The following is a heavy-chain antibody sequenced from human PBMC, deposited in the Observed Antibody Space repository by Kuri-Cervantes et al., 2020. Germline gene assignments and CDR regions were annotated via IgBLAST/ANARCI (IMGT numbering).Heavy chain of an antibody. CDR2: IYHSGST. V-gene: IGHV4-38-2*01. CDR1: GYSISSGYY. J-gene: IGHJ3*02. CDR3: ARGELNSRRAFDI. Sequence: GSLRLSCAVSGYSISSGYYWGWIRQPPGKGLEWIGSIYHSGSTYYNPSLKSRVTISVDTSKNQFSLKLSSVTAADTAVYYCARGELNSRRAFDIWGQGTMVTVSS. D-gene: IGHD1-7*01.